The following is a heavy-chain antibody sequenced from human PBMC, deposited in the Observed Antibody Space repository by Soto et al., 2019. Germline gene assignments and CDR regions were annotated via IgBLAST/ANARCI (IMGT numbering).Heavy chain of an antibody. CDR3: ARDVSPGSIGYYLDAFDI. V-gene: IGHV3-7*05. J-gene: IGHJ3*02. Sequence: EVQLVESGGGLVQPGGSLRLSCAASGFTFGNYWMTWVRQAPGKGLEWVANIKGDGSAKSYLDSVRGRFTVSRDNAEKSLFLQMNILRADDTSLYYCARDVSPGSIGYYLDAFDIWGQGTMVTVS. CDR2: IKGDGSAK. D-gene: IGHD3-22*01. CDR1: GFTFGNYW.